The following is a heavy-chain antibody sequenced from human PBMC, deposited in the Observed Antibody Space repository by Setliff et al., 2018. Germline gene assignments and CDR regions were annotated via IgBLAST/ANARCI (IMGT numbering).Heavy chain of an antibody. V-gene: IGHV4-4*03. Sequence: LRRTLSLTCAVSGGSISSSNWWSWVRQPPGKGLEWIGEIYHSGSTNYNPSLKSRVTISVDTSKNQFSLKLNSVTAADAAVYYCAADYGDRDSFDYWGQGTLVTVSS. CDR3: AADYGDRDSFDY. J-gene: IGHJ4*02. CDR1: GGSISSSNW. D-gene: IGHD4-17*01. CDR2: IYHSGST.